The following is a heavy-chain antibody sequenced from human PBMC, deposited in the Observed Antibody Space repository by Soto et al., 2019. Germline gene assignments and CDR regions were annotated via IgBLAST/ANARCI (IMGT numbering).Heavy chain of an antibody. J-gene: IGHJ3*02. Sequence: GSVKVSCKASGYTFTGYYMHWVRQAPGQGLEWMGWINPNSGGTNYAQKFQGWVTMTRDTSISTAYMELSRLRSDDTAVYYCARASIVGAIPHDAFDIWGQGTMVTVSS. D-gene: IGHD1-26*01. V-gene: IGHV1-2*04. CDR1: GYTFTGYY. CDR3: ARASIVGAIPHDAFDI. CDR2: INPNSGGT.